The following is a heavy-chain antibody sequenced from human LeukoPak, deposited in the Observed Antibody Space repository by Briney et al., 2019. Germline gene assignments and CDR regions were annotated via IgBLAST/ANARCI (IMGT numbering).Heavy chain of an antibody. D-gene: IGHD5-18*01. V-gene: IGHV4-39*01. CDR3: ARVGFGGYSYGYVDF. Sequence: PSETLSLTCTVSGGSICSSRYSWGWIRQPPGKGLEWIGTINYSGSTYYNPSLKSRVTISVDTSKNQFSLRLSSVTPADTAVYYCARVGFGGYSYGYVDFWGQGTLVTVSS. J-gene: IGHJ4*02. CDR1: GGSICSSRYS. CDR2: INYSGST.